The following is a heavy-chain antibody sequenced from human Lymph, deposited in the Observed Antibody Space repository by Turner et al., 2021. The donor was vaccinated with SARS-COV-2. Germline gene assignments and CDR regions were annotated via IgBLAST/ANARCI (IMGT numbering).Heavy chain of an antibody. CDR1: GIIVSRNY. Sequence: EVQLVETGGGLIQPAGSLELSCAASGIIVSRNYMNWVRQAPGKGLEWVSVIYSGGTTYYADSVKGRFTISRDNSKNTLYLQMNSLRVEDTAVYYCARDLGTYGMDVWGQGTTVTVSS. J-gene: IGHJ6*02. CDR2: IYSGGTT. D-gene: IGHD6-13*01. V-gene: IGHV3-53*02. CDR3: ARDLGTYGMDV.